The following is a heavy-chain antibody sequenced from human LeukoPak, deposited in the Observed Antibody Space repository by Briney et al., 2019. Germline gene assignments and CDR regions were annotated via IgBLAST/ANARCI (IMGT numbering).Heavy chain of an antibody. CDR2: INPNSGGT. CDR3: ARALSSSWESPSYWFDP. CDR1: GYTFTGYY. J-gene: IGHJ5*02. Sequence: ASVKVSCKASGYTFTGYYMHWVRQAPGQGLECMGWINPNSGGTDSAQKFQGRVTMTWDTSISTAYMELNRLKSDDTAVYYCARALSSSWESPSYWFDPWREGTLVSVSS. D-gene: IGHD6-13*01. V-gene: IGHV1-2*02.